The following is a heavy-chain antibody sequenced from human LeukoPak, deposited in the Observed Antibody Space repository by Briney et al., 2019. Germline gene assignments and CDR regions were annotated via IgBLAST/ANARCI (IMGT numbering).Heavy chain of an antibody. J-gene: IGHJ6*02. Sequence: GGSLRLSCAASGFTFSSYSMNWVRQAPGKGLEWVSYISRRSNTIYYADSVKGRFTISRDNAQNSLYLQVDSLRAEDTAVYYCAREGPSYYYGLDVWGQGTTVTVSS. CDR3: AREGPSYYYGLDV. CDR1: GFTFSSYS. CDR2: ISRRSNTI. V-gene: IGHV3-48*04.